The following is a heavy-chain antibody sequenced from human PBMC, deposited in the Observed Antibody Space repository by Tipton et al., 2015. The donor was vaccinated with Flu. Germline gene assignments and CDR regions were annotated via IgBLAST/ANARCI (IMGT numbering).Heavy chain of an antibody. D-gene: IGHD1-7*01. CDR3: ARQELARQRVDWFDP. CDR1: SGSIRSTNYF. CDR2: IYPSGTT. V-gene: IGHV4-39*01. Sequence: TLSLTCTVSSGSIRSTNYFCAWIRQPPGKRLELIGSIYPSGTTYYNPSLKSRVSLSVDTSKNQFSLKLTSVTAPDTAVYYCARQELARQRVDWFDPWGQGTLVTVSS. J-gene: IGHJ5*02.